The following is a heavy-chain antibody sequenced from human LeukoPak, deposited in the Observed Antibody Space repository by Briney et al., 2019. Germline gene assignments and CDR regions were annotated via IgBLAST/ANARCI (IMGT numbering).Heavy chain of an antibody. Sequence: PGRSLRLSCAASGFTFDDYAMHWVRQAPGKGLEWVSGISWNSGSIGYADSVKGRFTISRDNAKNSLYLQMNSLRAEDTALYYCAKATLSVDTAMVGFDYWGQGTLVTVSP. CDR2: ISWNSGSI. CDR1: GFTFDDYA. CDR3: AKATLSVDTAMVGFDY. V-gene: IGHV3-9*01. D-gene: IGHD5-18*01. J-gene: IGHJ4*02.